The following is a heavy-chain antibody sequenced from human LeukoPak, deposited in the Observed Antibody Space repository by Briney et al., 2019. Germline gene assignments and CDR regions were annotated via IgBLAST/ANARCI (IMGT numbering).Heavy chain of an antibody. CDR1: GGSISSSSYY. V-gene: IGHV4-39*01. Sequence: SETLSLTCTVSGGSISSSSYYWGWIRQPPGKGLEWIGSIYYSGSTYYNPSLKSRVTISVDTSKNQFSLKLSSVTAADTAVYYCAILPTTYIVVVPAAPRGAFDIWGQGTMVTVSS. D-gene: IGHD2-2*01. J-gene: IGHJ3*02. CDR3: AILPTTYIVVVPAAPRGAFDI. CDR2: IYYSGST.